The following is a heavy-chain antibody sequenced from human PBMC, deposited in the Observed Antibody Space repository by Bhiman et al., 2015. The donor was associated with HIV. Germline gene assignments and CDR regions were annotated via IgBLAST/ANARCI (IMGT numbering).Heavy chain of an antibody. Sequence: QVQLVESGGGVVQPGRSLRLSCTASGFSFSSYGMHWVRQAPGKGLEWVAVIWHDGTNKDYPDSVKGRFTISRDNSKNTLYLQMNSLRAEDTAVYYCAKHRSGGDTYYYYMDVWAKGPRSPSP. V-gene: IGHV3-33*06. CDR1: GFSFSSYG. CDR2: IWHDGTNK. J-gene: IGHJ6*03. CDR3: AKHRSGGDTYYYYMDV. D-gene: IGHD6-25*01.